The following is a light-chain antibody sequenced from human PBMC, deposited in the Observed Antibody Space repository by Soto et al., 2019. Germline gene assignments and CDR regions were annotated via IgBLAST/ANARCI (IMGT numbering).Light chain of an antibody. CDR1: SSDVGAYNY. CDR2: EVS. Sequence: QSALTQPPSASGSPGQSVAISCTGTSSDVGAYNYVSWYQQHPGKAPKLMIYEVSKRPSGVPDRSSGSKSGNTASLTVSGLQAEDEAEYYCSSYAGSNSWVFGGGTKLTVL. CDR3: SSYAGSNSWV. J-gene: IGLJ3*02. V-gene: IGLV2-8*01.